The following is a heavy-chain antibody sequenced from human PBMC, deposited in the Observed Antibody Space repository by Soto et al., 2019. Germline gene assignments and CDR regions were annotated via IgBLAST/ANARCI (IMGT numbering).Heavy chain of an antibody. J-gene: IGHJ4*02. D-gene: IGHD2-21*01. CDR1: GYTLTELS. CDR3: ATVPLVMSGYFDY. V-gene: IGHV1-24*01. Sequence: ASVKVSCKVSGYTLTELSMHWVRQAPGKGLEWMGGFDPEDGETIYAQKFQGRVTMTEDTSTDTAYMELSSLRSENTAVYCCATVPLVMSGYFDYWGQGTLVTVSS. CDR2: FDPEDGET.